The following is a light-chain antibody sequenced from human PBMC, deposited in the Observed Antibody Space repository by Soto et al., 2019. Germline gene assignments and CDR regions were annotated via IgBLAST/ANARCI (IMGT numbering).Light chain of an antibody. J-gene: IGKJ3*01. CDR1: QDIRTS. CDR2: GAS. Sequence: DIQMTQSPLSLSASVGARVSITCQASQDIRTSLSWFQHKPGRAPKLLIYGASYLETGVPSRFSGSGSGTDFTFTITSLQPEVIATYYCQHYNNLPPFTFGPGTIVDIK. V-gene: IGKV1-33*01. CDR3: QHYNNLPPFT.